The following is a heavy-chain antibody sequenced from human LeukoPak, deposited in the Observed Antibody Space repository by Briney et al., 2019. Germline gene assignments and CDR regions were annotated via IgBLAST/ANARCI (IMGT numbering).Heavy chain of an antibody. V-gene: IGHV4-39*07. CDR2: IYHSGSA. CDR1: GDSISSSFYY. CDR3: ARDGEVLSSSWFWFDP. D-gene: IGHD6-13*01. Sequence: SETLSLTCTVSGDSISSSFYYWGWLRQTPGKGLEWIGNIYHSGSAYYNPSLKSRVTISVDTSKNQFSLKLSSVTAADTAVYYCARDGEVLSSSWFWFDPWGQGTLVTVSS. J-gene: IGHJ5*02.